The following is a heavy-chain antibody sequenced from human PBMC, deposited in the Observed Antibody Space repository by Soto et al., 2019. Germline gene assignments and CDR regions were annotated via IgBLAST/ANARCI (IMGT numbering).Heavy chain of an antibody. V-gene: IGHV1-18*04. CDR2: ISANNGNT. J-gene: IGHJ5*02. Sequence: ASVKVSCKASGYTFTGYYMHWVRQAPGQGLEWMGWISANNGNTKYAQKLQGRVTMTTDTSTSTAYMELRSLRSDDTAVYYCARGLIEHETWGQGTLVTVSS. CDR1: GYTFTGYY. CDR3: ARGLIEHET.